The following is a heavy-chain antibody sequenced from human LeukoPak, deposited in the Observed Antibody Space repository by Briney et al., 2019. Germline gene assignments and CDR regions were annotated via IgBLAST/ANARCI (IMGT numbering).Heavy chain of an antibody. CDR3: AKEEKSPLYYYDSSGYYFDY. CDR2: ISWNSGSI. CDR1: GFTFDDYA. Sequence: GGSLRLSCAASGFTFDDYAMHWVRQAPGKGLEWVSGISWNSGSIGYADSVKGRFTISRDNAKNSLYLQMNSLRAEDTALYYCAKEEKSPLYYYDSSGYYFDYWGQGTLVTVSS. V-gene: IGHV3-9*01. D-gene: IGHD3-22*01. J-gene: IGHJ4*02.